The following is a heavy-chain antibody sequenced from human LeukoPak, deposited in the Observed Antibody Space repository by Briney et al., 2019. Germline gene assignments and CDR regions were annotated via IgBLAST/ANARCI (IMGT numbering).Heavy chain of an antibody. Sequence: GGSLRLSCAASGFAFSDYYMSWIRQAPGKGLEWLSYISGGVGDGNYADSVKGRFSISRDNAKNSLYLQMNSLRAEDTAVYYCVRDIRAVGVTLYFDHWGQGTLVTVSS. CDR3: VRDIRAVGVTLYFDH. V-gene: IGHV3-11*01. J-gene: IGHJ4*02. D-gene: IGHD1-26*01. CDR2: ISGGVGDG. CDR1: GFAFSDYY.